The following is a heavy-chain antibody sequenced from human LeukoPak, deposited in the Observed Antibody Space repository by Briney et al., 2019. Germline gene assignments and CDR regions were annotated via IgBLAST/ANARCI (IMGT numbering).Heavy chain of an antibody. CDR3: ARGDYGDYDYGMDV. CDR2: INHSGST. CDR1: GGSFSGYY. V-gene: IGHV4-34*01. J-gene: IGHJ6*02. D-gene: IGHD4-17*01. Sequence: PSETLSLTCAVYGGSFSGYYWSWIRQPPGKGLEWIGEINHSGSTNYNPSLKSRVTISVDTSKSQFSLKLSSVTAADTAVYYCARGDYGDYDYGMDVWGQGTTVTVSS.